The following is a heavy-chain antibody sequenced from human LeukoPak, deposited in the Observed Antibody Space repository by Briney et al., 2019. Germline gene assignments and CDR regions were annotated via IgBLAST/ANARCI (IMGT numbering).Heavy chain of an antibody. CDR3: AKDADYGDSYMGYFDY. Sequence: GGSLRLSCAAFGFTFSSYAMSWVRQAPGKGLEWVSAISGSGGSTYYADSVKGRFTISRDNSKNTLYLQMNSLRAEDTAVYYCAKDADYGDSYMGYFDYWGQGTLVTVSS. CDR1: GFTFSSYA. D-gene: IGHD4-17*01. J-gene: IGHJ4*02. V-gene: IGHV3-23*01. CDR2: ISGSGGST.